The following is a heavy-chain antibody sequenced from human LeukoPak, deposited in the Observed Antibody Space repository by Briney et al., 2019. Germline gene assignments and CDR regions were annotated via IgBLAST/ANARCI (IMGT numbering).Heavy chain of an antibody. CDR3: ASLLVVVPAAPNNYYYYYMDV. J-gene: IGHJ6*03. D-gene: IGHD2-2*01. CDR1: GGSISSYY. CDR2: IYISGST. Sequence: SETLSLTCTVSGGSISSYYWSWLRQPAGKGLEWIGRIYISGSTNYNPSLKSRVTMSVDTSKNQFSLKLSSVTAADTAVYYCASLLVVVPAAPNNYYYYYMDVWGKGTTVTVSS. V-gene: IGHV4-4*07.